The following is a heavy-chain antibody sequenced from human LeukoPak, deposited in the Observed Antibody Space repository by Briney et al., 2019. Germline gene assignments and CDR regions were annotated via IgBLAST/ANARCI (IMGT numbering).Heavy chain of an antibody. CDR2: ISYDGSNK. CDR1: GFTFSSYG. Sequence: GGSLRLSCAASGFTFSSYGMHWVRQAPGKGLEWVAVISYDGSNKYYADSVKGRFTISRDNSKNTLYLQMNSLRAEDTAVYYCVNGGNYRPLDYWGQGTLVTVSS. V-gene: IGHV3-30*18. J-gene: IGHJ4*02. D-gene: IGHD1-7*01. CDR3: VNGGNYRPLDY.